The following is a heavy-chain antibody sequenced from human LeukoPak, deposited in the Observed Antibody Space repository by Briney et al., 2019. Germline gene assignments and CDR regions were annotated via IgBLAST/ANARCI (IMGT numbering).Heavy chain of an antibody. CDR2: IYHSGST. D-gene: IGHD6-6*01. V-gene: IGHV4-30-2*01. Sequence: SQTLSLTCAVSSGSISSGGYSWSWIRQPPGKGLEWIGYIYHSGSTYYNPSLKSRVTISVDRSKNQFSLKLSSVTAADTAVYYCARGLGARGYWGQGTLVTVSS. CDR3: ARGLGARGY. CDR1: SGSISSGGYS. J-gene: IGHJ4*02.